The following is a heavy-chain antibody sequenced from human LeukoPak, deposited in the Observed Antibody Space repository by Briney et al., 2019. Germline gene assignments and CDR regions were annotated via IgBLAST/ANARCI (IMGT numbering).Heavy chain of an antibody. J-gene: IGHJ5*02. CDR3: ARGRYYCSSTGCSFDP. Sequence: GGSLRLSCVASGFTFNSYSMHWVRQAPGKGLEWVSSISSSSNYIYYADSLRGRFTISRDNAKNSLFLQMDSLRAEDTAVYYCARGRYYCSSTGCSFDPWGQGTLVTVSS. CDR2: ISSSSNYI. V-gene: IGHV3-21*01. D-gene: IGHD2-2*01. CDR1: GFTFNSYS.